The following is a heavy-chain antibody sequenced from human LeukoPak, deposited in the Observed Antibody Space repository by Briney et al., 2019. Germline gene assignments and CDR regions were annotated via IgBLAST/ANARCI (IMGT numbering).Heavy chain of an antibody. CDR3: RRKNRGSLSLKY. D-gene: IGHD3-16*01. Sequence: PGGSLRLSCAASGYTFSIYWMNWVRQAPGKGLEWVASIKQDGSETYYMESVQGRFTISRDNDMNFLCLQLSSLRAEDTAVYYCRRKNRGSLSLKYGGRGPLVTLS. V-gene: IGHV3-7*01. J-gene: IGHJ4*02. CDR2: IKQDGSET. CDR1: GYTFSIYW.